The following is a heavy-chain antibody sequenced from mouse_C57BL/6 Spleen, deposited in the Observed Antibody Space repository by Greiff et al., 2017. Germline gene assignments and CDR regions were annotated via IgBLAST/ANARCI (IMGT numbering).Heavy chain of an antibody. V-gene: IGHV1-64*01. CDR2: IHPNSGST. Sequence: QVHVKQPGAELVKPGASVKLSCKASGYTFTSYWMHWVKQRPGQGLEWIGMIHPNSGSTNYNEKFKSKATLTVDKSSSTAYMQLSSLTSEDSAVYYCARETVVFDYWGQGTTLTVSS. CDR1: GYTFTSYW. D-gene: IGHD1-1*01. J-gene: IGHJ2*01. CDR3: ARETVVFDY.